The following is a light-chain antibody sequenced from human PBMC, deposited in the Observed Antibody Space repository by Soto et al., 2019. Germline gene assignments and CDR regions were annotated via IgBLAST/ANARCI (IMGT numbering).Light chain of an antibody. Sequence: EVVMTQSPATLSVSPGERATLSCRASQSVNSNLAGSSRKPGQAPRLLIYGASTRATGMPARFSGSGSGTEFTLTISSLQSEDSAVYYCQQYDTWPPLTFGGGTKVEI. CDR1: QSVNSN. CDR3: QQYDTWPPLT. J-gene: IGKJ4*01. CDR2: GAS. V-gene: IGKV3-15*01.